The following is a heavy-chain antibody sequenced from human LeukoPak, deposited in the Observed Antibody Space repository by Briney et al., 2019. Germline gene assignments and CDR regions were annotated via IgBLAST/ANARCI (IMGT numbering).Heavy chain of an antibody. CDR3: ATPVRSIVVVPAAPQNYYYYGMDV. Sequence: ASVKVSCKVSGYTLTELFMHWVRQAPGKGLEWMGGFDPEDGETIYAQKFQGRVTMTEDTSTDTAYMELSSLRSEDTAVYYCATPVRSIVVVPAAPQNYYYYGMDVWGQGTTVTVSS. J-gene: IGHJ6*02. D-gene: IGHD2-2*01. CDR2: FDPEDGET. CDR1: GYTLTELF. V-gene: IGHV1-24*01.